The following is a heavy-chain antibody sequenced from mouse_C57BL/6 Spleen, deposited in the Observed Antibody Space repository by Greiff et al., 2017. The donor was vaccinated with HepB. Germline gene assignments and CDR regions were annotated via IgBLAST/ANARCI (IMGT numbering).Heavy chain of an antibody. CDR1: GYTFTDYN. Sequence: EVQLQQSGPELVKPGASVKIPCKASGYTFTDYNMDWVEQSPGKSLEWIGDINPNNGGTIYNQKFKGKATLTVDKSSSTAYMELRSLTSEDTAVYYCAREGSSYPYFDYWGQGTTLTVSS. V-gene: IGHV1-18*01. CDR3: AREGSSYPYFDY. J-gene: IGHJ2*01. D-gene: IGHD1-1*01. CDR2: INPNNGGT.